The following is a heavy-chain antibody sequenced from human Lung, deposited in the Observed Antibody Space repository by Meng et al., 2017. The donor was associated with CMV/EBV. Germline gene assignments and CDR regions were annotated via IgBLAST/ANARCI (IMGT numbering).Heavy chain of an antibody. J-gene: IGHJ4*02. D-gene: IGHD3-22*01. Sequence: SQTLSLTXAIFGDSVSSHSAAWNWIRQSPSRGLEWLGRTYYRSKGYNDYAVSVKSRITINPDTSKNQFYLQLNSVTPEDTAVYYCARGHYDSSGYPIDYWGQGTXVTVSS. CDR3: ARGHYDSSGYPIDY. CDR2: TYYRSKGYN. CDR1: GDSVSSHSAA. V-gene: IGHV6-1*01.